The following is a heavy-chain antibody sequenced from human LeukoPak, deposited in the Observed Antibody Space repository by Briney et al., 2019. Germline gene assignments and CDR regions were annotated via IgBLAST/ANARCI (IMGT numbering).Heavy chain of an antibody. J-gene: IGHJ6*03. CDR1: GGSISSSSYY. CDR3: ARGRNSKWVYYYYMDV. Sequence: SETLSLTCTVSGGSISSSSYYWGWMRQPPWKGLEWIGTIYYSGSTYYNPSLKSRVTISVDTSKNQFSLKLSSVTAADTAVYYCARGRNSKWVYYYYMDVWGKGTTVTVSS. V-gene: IGHV4-39*07. D-gene: IGHD2/OR15-2a*01. CDR2: IYYSGST.